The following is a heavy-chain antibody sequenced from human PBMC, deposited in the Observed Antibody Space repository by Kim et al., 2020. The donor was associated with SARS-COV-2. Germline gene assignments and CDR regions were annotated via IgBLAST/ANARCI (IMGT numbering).Heavy chain of an antibody. CDR3: ARASGYCSSTSCQYYYGMDV. J-gene: IGHJ6*02. CDR1: GFTFSSYD. V-gene: IGHV3-13*05. Sequence: GGSLRLSCAASGFTFSSYDMHWVRQATGKGLEWVSAIGTAGDPYYPGSVKGRFTISRENAKNSLYLQMNSLRAGDTAVYYCARASGYCSSTSCQYYYGMDVWGQGTTVTVSS. D-gene: IGHD2-2*03. CDR2: IGTAGDP.